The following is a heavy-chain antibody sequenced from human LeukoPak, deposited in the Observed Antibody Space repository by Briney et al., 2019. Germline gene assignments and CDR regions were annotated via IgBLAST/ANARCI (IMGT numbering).Heavy chain of an antibody. D-gene: IGHD3-9*01. V-gene: IGHV3-21*01. CDR3: ARVSVLVLRYFDSPLDV. J-gene: IGHJ6*04. Sequence: GGSLTLSCAPSVFTFSRYRMDLVRQAPGEGLGWDSSISSNSYIYFEDSVKGGLPISRENAKKSLYLQMKSLRAEDTAVYYCARVSVLVLRYFDSPLDVWGKGTTVTVSS. CDR2: ISSNSYI. CDR1: VFTFSRYR.